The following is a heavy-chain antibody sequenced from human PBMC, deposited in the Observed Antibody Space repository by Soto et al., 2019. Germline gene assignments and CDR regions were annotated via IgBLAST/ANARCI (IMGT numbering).Heavy chain of an antibody. CDR3: ARDLNWALDY. V-gene: IGHV1-69*01. J-gene: IGHJ4*02. CDR1: GGTFGRNT. CDR2: IVPIFGTF. Sequence: QVHLVQSAAEVKKPGSSVRVSCTVSGGTFGRNTIVWVRQAPEQGLECMGHIVPIFGTFKYAQKFQGRVTFTADECTTTAYMDLSSLTAEDTAVYFCARDLNWALDYWGQGTLVTVSS. D-gene: IGHD7-27*01.